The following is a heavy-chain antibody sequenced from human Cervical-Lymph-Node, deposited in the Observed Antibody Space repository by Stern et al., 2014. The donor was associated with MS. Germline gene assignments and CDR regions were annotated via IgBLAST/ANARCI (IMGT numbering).Heavy chain of an antibody. CDR1: GGTFSSYA. Sequence: QVQLVESGAEVKKPGSSVKVSCKASGGTFSSYAISWVRQAPGQGLEWMGGIIPIFGTANYAQKFKGRVTITADESTSTAYMELSSLRSEDTAVYYCARDRKTCGGGDCYSGPEDLDYWGQGTLVTVSS. V-gene: IGHV1-69*01. CDR3: ARDRKTCGGGDCYSGPEDLDY. CDR2: IIPIFGTA. D-gene: IGHD2-21*02. J-gene: IGHJ4*02.